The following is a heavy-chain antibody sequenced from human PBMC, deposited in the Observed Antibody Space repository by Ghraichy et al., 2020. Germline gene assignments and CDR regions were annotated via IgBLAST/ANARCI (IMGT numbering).Heavy chain of an antibody. D-gene: IGHD3-22*01. V-gene: IGHV3-23*01. Sequence: GGSLRLSCVASGFTFSSYAMGWVRQSPGKGLDWFSAITPSGANTYYADSVKGRFTVSRDNSKNTLYLQMNSLGAEDAAIYYCAKGTSDSRPYYFDYWGQGTLVTVSS. CDR3: AKGTSDSRPYYFDY. CDR2: ITPSGANT. J-gene: IGHJ4*02. CDR1: GFTFSSYA.